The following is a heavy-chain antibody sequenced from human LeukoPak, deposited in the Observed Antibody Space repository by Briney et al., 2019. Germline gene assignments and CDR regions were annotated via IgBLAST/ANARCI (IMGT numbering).Heavy chain of an antibody. CDR3: ARDTLNGPFVISLDY. Sequence: GGSLRLSCAASGFSFSSYEMNWVRRAPGKGLEWVSHISSDGHVGTYVDSVRGRFTMSRDNAKNFLFLQMNGLRAEDTAVYYCARDTLNGPFVISLDYWGQGALVTVSS. D-gene: IGHD3-9*01. J-gene: IGHJ4*02. V-gene: IGHV3-48*03. CDR2: ISSDGHVG. CDR1: GFSFSSYE.